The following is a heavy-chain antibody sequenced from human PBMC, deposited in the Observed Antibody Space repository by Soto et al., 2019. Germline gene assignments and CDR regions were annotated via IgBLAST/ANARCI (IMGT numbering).Heavy chain of an antibody. D-gene: IGHD3-22*01. Sequence: ASVKVSCKASGYTFIRYGITWVRQAPGQGLEWLGWISPYNDYTIYAQKLQGRVTLTTDTSTRTVHMEVRGLKSDDTAVYYCAIAPYYDSSGYPRDWGQGTLVTVSS. CDR3: AIAPYYDSSGYPRD. V-gene: IGHV1-18*01. J-gene: IGHJ4*02. CDR1: GYTFIRYG. CDR2: ISPYNDYT.